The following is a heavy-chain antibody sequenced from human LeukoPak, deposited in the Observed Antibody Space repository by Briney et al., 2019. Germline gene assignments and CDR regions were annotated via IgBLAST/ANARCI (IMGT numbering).Heavy chain of an antibody. V-gene: IGHV1-69*06. CDR3: ATGRIAALYYYYYMDV. CDR1: GGTFSSYA. D-gene: IGHD6-13*01. J-gene: IGHJ6*03. Sequence: SVKVSCKASGGTFSSYAISWVRQAPGQGLEWMGGIIPIFGTANYAQKFQGRVTITADKSTSTAYMELSSLRSEDTAVYYCATGRIAALYYYYYMDVWGKGTTVTVSS. CDR2: IIPIFGTA.